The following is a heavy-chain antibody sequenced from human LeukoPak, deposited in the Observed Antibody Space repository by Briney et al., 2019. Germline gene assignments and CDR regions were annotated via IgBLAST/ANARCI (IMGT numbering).Heavy chain of an antibody. J-gene: IGHJ4*02. CDR2: IYYSGST. CDR3: ASGQYDLFDY. D-gene: IGHD3-3*01. CDR1: GGSISSYY. V-gene: IGHV4-59*01. Sequence: PSETLSLTCTVSGGSISSYYWSWIRQPPGKGLEWIGYIYYSGSTNYNPSLKSRVTISVDTSKNQFSLKLSSVTAADTAVYYCASGQYDLFDYWGQGTLVTVSS.